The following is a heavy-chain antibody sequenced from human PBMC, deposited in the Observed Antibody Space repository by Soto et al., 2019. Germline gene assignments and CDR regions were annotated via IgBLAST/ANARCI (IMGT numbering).Heavy chain of an antibody. V-gene: IGHV3-15*07. CDR2: IKSKADGGTT. Sequence: EVQLVESGGGLVEPGGSLRLSCATSGFTFTNAWMNWVRQAPGKGLEWVGRIKSKADGGTTDYAAPVKDRFTISRDDSKNTVNLQVDSLKTEDTAVYFCTTGLRWEHHFNNYWGQGTQVTVSS. CDR1: GFTFTNAW. D-gene: IGHD1-1*01. J-gene: IGHJ4*02. CDR3: TTGLRWEHHFNNY.